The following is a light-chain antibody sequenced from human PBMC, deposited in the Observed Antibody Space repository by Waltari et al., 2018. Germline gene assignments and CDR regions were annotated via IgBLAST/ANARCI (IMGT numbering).Light chain of an antibody. V-gene: IGKV4-1*01. CDR2: WAS. J-gene: IGKJ2*02. Sequence: DIVMTPSPDSLAVSLGGRAPINCKSSRSVFDTSNNKNFLAWSQLKPGHSPNLLIYWASTRESGVPDRFSASVSGTDFTLTISSLQAEDFAIYSCQQYYAAPCTFGQGTKVEIK. CDR1: RSVFDTSNNKNF. CDR3: QQYYAAPCT.